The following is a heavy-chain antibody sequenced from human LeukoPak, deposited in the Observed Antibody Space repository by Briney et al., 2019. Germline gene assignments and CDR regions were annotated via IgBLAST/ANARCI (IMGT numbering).Heavy chain of an antibody. CDR3: AKDDDYYGSGSYSDY. CDR1: GFTFSTYA. V-gene: IGHV3-30*04. CDR2: ISYDGSSK. D-gene: IGHD3-10*01. Sequence: GRSLRLSCAASGFTFSTYAMHWVRQAPGKGLEWVAVISYDGSSKYYADSVKGRFTISRDNSKNTLYLQMNSLRAEDTAVYYCAKDDDYYGSGSYSDYWGQGTLVTVSS. J-gene: IGHJ4*02.